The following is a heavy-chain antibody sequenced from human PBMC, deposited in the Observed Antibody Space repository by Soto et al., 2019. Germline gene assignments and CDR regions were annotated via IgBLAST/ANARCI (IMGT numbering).Heavy chain of an antibody. CDR1: GGSISSYY. CDR3: ARDRVEWELLGGYYYYGMDV. V-gene: IGHV4-59*01. CDR2: IYYSGST. D-gene: IGHD1-26*01. Sequence: PSETLSLTCTVSGGSISSYYWIWLRQPPGKGLEWIGYIYYSGSTNYNPSLKSRVTISVDTSKNQFSLKLSSVTAADTAVYYCARDRVEWELLGGYYYYGMDVWGQGTTVTVSS. J-gene: IGHJ6*02.